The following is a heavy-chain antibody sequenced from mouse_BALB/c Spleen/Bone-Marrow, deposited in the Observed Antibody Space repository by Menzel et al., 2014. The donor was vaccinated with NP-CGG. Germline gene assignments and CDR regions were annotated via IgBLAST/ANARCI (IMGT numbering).Heavy chain of an antibody. Sequence: GSDLVRPGASVKLSCKASGYTFTSYWIHWMKQRPGQGLVWIGNIYPGSGSTSYDEYFKSKATLTVDTSSSTAYMQLSSLTSEDSAVYYCTRGGRPPFAYWGQGTLVTVSA. D-gene: IGHD2-12*01. CDR1: GYTFTSYW. V-gene: IGHV1S22*01. CDR3: TRGGRPPFAY. CDR2: IYPGSGST. J-gene: IGHJ3*01.